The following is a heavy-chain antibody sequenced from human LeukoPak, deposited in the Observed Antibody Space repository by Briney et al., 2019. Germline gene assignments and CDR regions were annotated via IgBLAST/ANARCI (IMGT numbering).Heavy chain of an antibody. V-gene: IGHV4-59*12. CDR3: ARGWRGYSYGYLVY. Sequence: SETLSLTCTVSGGSISSYYWSWIRQPPGKGLEGIGFIFYSGTTNYNPSLKSRVTISVDTSKNQFSLKLSSVTAADTAVYYCARGWRGYSYGYLVYWGQGTLVTVSS. CDR1: GGSISSYY. D-gene: IGHD5-18*01. CDR2: IFYSGTT. J-gene: IGHJ4*02.